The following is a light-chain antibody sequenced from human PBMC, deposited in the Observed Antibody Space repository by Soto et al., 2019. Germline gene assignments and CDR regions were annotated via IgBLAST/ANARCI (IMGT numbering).Light chain of an antibody. CDR3: ISYTFSRSYV. V-gene: IGLV2-14*01. J-gene: IGLJ1*01. Sequence: QSVLTQPASVSGSPGQSITISCSGTSSDIGAYDHVAWFQQFPGKTPKLVIYSVSNRPSGVSYRFSGSKSGNTASLTISGLQADDEADYYCISYTFSRSYVFGPGTKVTVL. CDR1: SSDIGAYDH. CDR2: SVS.